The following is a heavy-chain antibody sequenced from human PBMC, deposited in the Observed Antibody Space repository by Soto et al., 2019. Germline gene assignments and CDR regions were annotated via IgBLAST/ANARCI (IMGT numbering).Heavy chain of an antibody. CDR3: ARDTPHSSSTLGYGMHV. D-gene: IGHD6-13*01. J-gene: IGHJ6*02. V-gene: IGHV1-2*04. CDR2: INPNSGGT. CDR1: GYTFTGYD. Sequence: ASVKVSCKASGYTFTGYDMHWVRQAPGQGLEWMGWINPNSGGTNYAQKFQGWVTMTRDTSIRTAYMELSRLRSDETAVYYCARDTPHSSSTLGYGMHVWGQGTTVTLSS.